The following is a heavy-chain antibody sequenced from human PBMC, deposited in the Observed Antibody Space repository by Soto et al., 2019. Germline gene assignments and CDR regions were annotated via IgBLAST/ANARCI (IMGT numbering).Heavy chain of an antibody. CDR2: IYYSGST. V-gene: IGHV4-39*01. D-gene: IGHD3-10*01. Sequence: SETLSLTCTVSGGSISSSSYYWGWIRQPPGKGLGWIGSIYYSGSTYYNPSLKSRVTISGDTSKNQFSLKLSSVTAADTAVYYCAARGYYGSGSLPTEYYFDYWGQGTLVTVSS. CDR3: AARGYYGSGSLPTEYYFDY. CDR1: GGSISSSSYY. J-gene: IGHJ4*02.